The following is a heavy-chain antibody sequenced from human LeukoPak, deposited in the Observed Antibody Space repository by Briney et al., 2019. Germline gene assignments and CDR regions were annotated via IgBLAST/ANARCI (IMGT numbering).Heavy chain of an antibody. D-gene: IGHD3-3*01. J-gene: IGHJ4*02. Sequence: GSSVKVSCKASGGTFSSYGISWVRQAPGQGLEWMGWISAYNGNTNYAQKLQGRVTMTTDTSTSTAYMELRSLRSDDTAVYYCAREVWSGSHFDYWGQGTLVTVSS. V-gene: IGHV1-18*01. CDR1: GGTFSSYG. CDR2: ISAYNGNT. CDR3: AREVWSGSHFDY.